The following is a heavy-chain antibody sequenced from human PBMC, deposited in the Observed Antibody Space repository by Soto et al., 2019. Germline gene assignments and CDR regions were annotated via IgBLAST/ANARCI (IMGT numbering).Heavy chain of an antibody. J-gene: IGHJ5*02. D-gene: IGHD6-25*01. Sequence: EVQLVESGGGLVQPGGSLKLSCAASGFTFSGSAMHWVRQASGKGLEWVGRIRSKANSYATAYAASVKGRFTISRDDSKNTAYLQMNSLKTEDTAVYYCTRQVAAAGLWFDPWGQGTLVTVSS. V-gene: IGHV3-73*01. CDR1: GFTFSGSA. CDR3: TRQVAAAGLWFDP. CDR2: IRSKANSYAT.